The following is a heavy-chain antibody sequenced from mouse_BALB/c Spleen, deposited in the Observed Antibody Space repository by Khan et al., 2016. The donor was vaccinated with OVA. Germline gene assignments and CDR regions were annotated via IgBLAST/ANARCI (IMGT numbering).Heavy chain of an antibody. CDR2: IWGDGNT. CDR1: GFSLSSNG. CDR3: AKETWGNYVGMDY. J-gene: IGHJ4*01. D-gene: IGHD2-1*01. V-gene: IGHV2-3*01. Sequence: QVQLKESGPGLAAPSQSLSITCTVSGFSLSSNGVSWVRQPPGKGLEWLGVIWGDGNTNYHSPLKSRLNISNDNSKSQVFLKLNSLQTDDTATYYCAKETWGNYVGMDYWGQGTAVTVSS.